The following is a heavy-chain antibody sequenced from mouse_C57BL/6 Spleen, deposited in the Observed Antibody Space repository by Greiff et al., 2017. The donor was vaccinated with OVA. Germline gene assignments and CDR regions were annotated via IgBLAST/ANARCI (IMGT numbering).Heavy chain of an antibody. CDR2: IAPNSGGT. CDR3: ARGSSGFYYAMDY. Sequence: QVQLQQPGAELVKPGASVKLSCKASGYTFTSYWMHWVKQRPGRGLEWIGRIAPNSGGTKYNEKFKSKATLTVDKPSSTAYMQLSSLTSEDSAVYYCARGSSGFYYAMDYWGQGTSVTVSS. CDR1: GYTFTSYW. J-gene: IGHJ4*01. D-gene: IGHD3-2*02. V-gene: IGHV1-72*01.